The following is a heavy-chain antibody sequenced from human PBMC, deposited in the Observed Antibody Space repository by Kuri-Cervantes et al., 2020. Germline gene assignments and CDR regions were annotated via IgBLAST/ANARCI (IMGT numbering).Heavy chain of an antibody. CDR3: ARDSGEYCSGGSCYSSPFTSFDI. CDR1: GFTFDDYA. Sequence: SLKISCAASGFTFDDYAMHWVRQAPGKGLEWISGISWNSGSIGYADSVKGRFTISRDNAKNSLYLQMNSLRAEDTAVYYCARDSGEYCSGGSCYSSPFTSFDIWGQGTMVTVSS. CDR2: ISWNSGSI. V-gene: IGHV3-9*01. J-gene: IGHJ3*02. D-gene: IGHD2-15*01.